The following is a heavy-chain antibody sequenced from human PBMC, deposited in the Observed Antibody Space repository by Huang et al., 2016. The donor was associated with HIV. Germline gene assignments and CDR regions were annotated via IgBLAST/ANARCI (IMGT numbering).Heavy chain of an antibody. CDR3: ATVDYYDTSGPQRGYFDN. J-gene: IGHJ4*02. CDR2: ISPTLGTA. D-gene: IGHD3-22*01. V-gene: IGHV1-69*01. Sequence: QVQLVQSGAEVKKPGSSVKVSCKASGGSFRNFAVGWVRQAPGQGLGWMGGISPTLGTAKYAQKFQGRVTMIADESTSTAYMELSSLRSEDTAVYYCATVDYYDTSGPQRGYFDNWGQGTLVTVSS. CDR1: GGSFRNFA.